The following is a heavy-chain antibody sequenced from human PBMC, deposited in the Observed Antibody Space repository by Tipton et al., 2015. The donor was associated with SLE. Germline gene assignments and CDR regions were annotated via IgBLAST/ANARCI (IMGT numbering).Heavy chain of an antibody. CDR3: ARGDSAYDLPDY. D-gene: IGHD5-12*01. V-gene: IGHV4-4*02. Sequence: TLSLTCAVSGGSINSYNWWTWVRQPPGKGLEWIGEIYHSGTTNFNPSLKSRITISLDKSNNHFSLRLSSLTAADTAVYYCARGDSAYDLPDYWGQGTLVTVSS. J-gene: IGHJ4*02. CDR2: IYHSGTT. CDR1: GGSINSYNW.